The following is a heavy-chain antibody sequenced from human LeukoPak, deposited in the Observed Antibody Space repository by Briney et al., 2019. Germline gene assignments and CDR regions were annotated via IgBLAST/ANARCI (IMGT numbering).Heavy chain of an antibody. CDR2: ISGSGGST. CDR3: AKNIAVAGTNYHYGMDV. D-gene: IGHD6-19*01. CDR1: GFTFSSYA. Sequence: GGSLRLSCAASGFTFSSYAMSWVRQAPGKGLERVSAISGSGGSTYYADSVKGRFTISRDNSKNTLYLQMNSLRAEDTAVYYCAKNIAVAGTNYHYGMDVWGKGTTVTVSS. J-gene: IGHJ6*04. V-gene: IGHV3-23*01.